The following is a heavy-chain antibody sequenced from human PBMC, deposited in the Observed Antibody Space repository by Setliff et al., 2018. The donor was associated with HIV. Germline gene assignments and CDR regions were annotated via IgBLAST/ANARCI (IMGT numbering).Heavy chain of an antibody. J-gene: IGHJ4*02. Sequence: SETLSLTCTVSSGSFSSRHYWGWIRTSPGKGLEWIGSVSYSGTTYYNPSLRSRITISVDTSKTQFSLIVSSVTAADTATSYCARHQSGYNFSPFDNWGLGSLVTVSS. CDR1: SGSFSSRHY. D-gene: IGHD5-12*01. V-gene: IGHV4-39*01. CDR3: ARHQSGYNFSPFDN. CDR2: VSYSGTT.